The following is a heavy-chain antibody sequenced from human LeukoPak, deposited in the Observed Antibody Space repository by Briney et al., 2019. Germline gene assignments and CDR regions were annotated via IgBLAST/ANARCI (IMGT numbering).Heavy chain of an antibody. Sequence: KVSCKGSGYSFTSYWIGWVRQMPGKGLEWMGIIYPGDSDTRYSPSFQGQVSMSADKSISTAYLQWSSLKASDTAMYYCARQEYCSGASCYTWFDPWGQGTLVTVSS. CDR2: IYPGDSDT. CDR3: ARQEYCSGASCYTWFDP. D-gene: IGHD2-15*01. V-gene: IGHV5-51*01. J-gene: IGHJ5*02. CDR1: GYSFTSYW.